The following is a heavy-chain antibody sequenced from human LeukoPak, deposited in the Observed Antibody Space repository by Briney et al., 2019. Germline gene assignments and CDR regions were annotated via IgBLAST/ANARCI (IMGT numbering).Heavy chain of an antibody. CDR1: GFTFSSYG. CDR3: AKDRTGVGFDP. CDR2: ISYDGSNK. V-gene: IGHV3-30*18. J-gene: IGHJ5*02. Sequence: GGSLRLSCAASGFTFSSYGMHWVRQAPGKWLEWVAVISYDGSNKYYADSVKGRFTISRDNSKNTLYLQMNSLRAEDTAVYYCAKDRTGVGFDPWGQGTLVPVSS. D-gene: IGHD2-15*01.